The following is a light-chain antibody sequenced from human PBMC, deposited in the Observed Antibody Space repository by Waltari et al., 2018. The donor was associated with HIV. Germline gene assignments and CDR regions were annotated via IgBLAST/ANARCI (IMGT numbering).Light chain of an antibody. Sequence: SYEVTQPPSVAVSPGQTASITCSGFELGDKYTCWYQQKPGQSPLLVIYQDDKRPPGIPARFSASSSGHTATLTISGTLPMDEADYYCQAWGSTTSGVFGRGTKLTVL. J-gene: IGLJ2*01. CDR1: ELGDKY. CDR3: QAWGSTTSGV. V-gene: IGLV3-1*01. CDR2: QDD.